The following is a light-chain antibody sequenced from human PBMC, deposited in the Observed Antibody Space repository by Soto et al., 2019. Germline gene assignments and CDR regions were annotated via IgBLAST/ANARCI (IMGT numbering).Light chain of an antibody. Sequence: QSPGTLSLSPGERATLSCRASQSVSSSYLAWYQQKPGQAPRLIIYGASDRATGIPDRFSGSGSGTDFTLTISRLEPEDFAVYYCQQYGSSPYTFGQGTRLEIK. CDR1: QSVSSSY. CDR3: QQYGSSPYT. V-gene: IGKV3-20*01. J-gene: IGKJ5*01. CDR2: GAS.